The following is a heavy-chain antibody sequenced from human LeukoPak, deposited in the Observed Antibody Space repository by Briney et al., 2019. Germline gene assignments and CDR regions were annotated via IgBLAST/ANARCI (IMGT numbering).Heavy chain of an antibody. Sequence: SSETLSLTCTVSGGSISSSSYYWGWIRQPPGKGLEWIGSIYYSGSTYYNPSLKSRVTISVDTSKNQFSLKLSSVTAADTAVYYCARDVYDSSGYYSGYWGQGTLVTVSS. D-gene: IGHD3-22*01. J-gene: IGHJ4*02. CDR2: IYYSGST. CDR3: ARDVYDSSGYYSGY. V-gene: IGHV4-39*02. CDR1: GGSISSSSYY.